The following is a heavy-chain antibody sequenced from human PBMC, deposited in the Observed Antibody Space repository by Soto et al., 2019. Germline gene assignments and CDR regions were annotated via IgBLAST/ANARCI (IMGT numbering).Heavy chain of an antibody. V-gene: IGHV3-9*01. J-gene: IGHJ4*02. CDR2: ISWNSGSI. D-gene: IGHD2-2*01. CDR1: GFTFDDYA. CDR3: AKDRTSSYCSSTSCPAAFDY. Sequence: GGSLRLSCAASGFTFDDYAMHWVRQAPGKGLEWVSGISWNSGSIGYADSVKGRFTISRDNAKNSLYLQMNSLRAEDTALYYCAKDRTSSYCSSTSCPAAFDYWGQGTLVTVSS.